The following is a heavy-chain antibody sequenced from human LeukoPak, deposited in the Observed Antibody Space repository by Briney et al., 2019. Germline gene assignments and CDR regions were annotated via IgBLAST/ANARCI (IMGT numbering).Heavy chain of an antibody. V-gene: IGHV4-59*01. J-gene: IGHJ4*02. Sequence: SETLSLTCTVSGGSISSYYWSWIRQPPGKGLEWIGYIYYSGSTNYNPSLKSRVTISVDTSKNQFSLKLSSVTAADTAVYYCARATSRYYYGSGSYYNGYYFDYXGQGTLVTVSS. CDR3: ARATSRYYYGSGSYYNGYYFDY. D-gene: IGHD3-10*01. CDR1: GGSISSYY. CDR2: IYYSGST.